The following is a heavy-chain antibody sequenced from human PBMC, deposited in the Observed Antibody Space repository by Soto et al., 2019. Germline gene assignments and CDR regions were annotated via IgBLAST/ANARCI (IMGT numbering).Heavy chain of an antibody. V-gene: IGHV3-23*01. CDR3: AKDGLGSCTGGNCYGSDY. D-gene: IGHD2-15*01. Sequence: EVQLLESGGNLVQPGGSLRLSCAASGFTFSSYVMSWVRQAPGKGLEWVSTISGSGASIYDADSVKGRFTISRDNAKNTVYLQMNSLRADDTAVYYCAKDGLGSCTGGNCYGSDYWGQGTLVTVSS. CDR2: ISGSGASI. CDR1: GFTFSSYV. J-gene: IGHJ4*02.